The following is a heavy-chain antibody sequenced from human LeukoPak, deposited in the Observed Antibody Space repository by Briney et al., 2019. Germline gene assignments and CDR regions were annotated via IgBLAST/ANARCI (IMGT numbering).Heavy chain of an antibody. D-gene: IGHD6-13*01. CDR2: ISWNSGSI. CDR1: GFTFDDYA. V-gene: IGHV3-9*03. Sequence: GGSLRLSCAASGFTFDDYAMHWVRQAPGKGLEWVSGISWNSGSIGYADSVKGRFTISRDNAKNSLYLQMNSLRAEDMALYYRAKDRYSSSWDAFDIWGQGTMVTVSS. CDR3: AKDRYSSSWDAFDI. J-gene: IGHJ3*02.